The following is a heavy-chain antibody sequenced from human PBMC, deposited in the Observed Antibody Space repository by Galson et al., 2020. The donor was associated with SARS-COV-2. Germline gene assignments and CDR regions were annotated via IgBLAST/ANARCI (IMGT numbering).Heavy chain of an antibody. D-gene: IGHD6-19*01. CDR3: ARDWGPCRRGWYGGADY. Sequence: GGSLRLSCTVSGFTFSAYGMHWVRQTPGKGMEWVAVISNDGSEKFFADSVKGRFTVTRDNSKNMVYLEMNSLKTEDTAFYYCARDWGPCRRGWYGGADYCVQGTLVIVSS. CDR2: ISNDGSEK. CDR1: GFTFSAYG. V-gene: IGHV3-30*03. J-gene: IGHJ4*02.